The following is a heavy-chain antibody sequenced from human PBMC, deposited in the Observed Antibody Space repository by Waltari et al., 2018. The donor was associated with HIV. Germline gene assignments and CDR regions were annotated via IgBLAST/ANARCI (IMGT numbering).Heavy chain of an antibody. CDR1: GFTFSGSA. D-gene: IGHD3-16*01. CDR2: IRRKANSYAT. J-gene: IGHJ4*02. CDR3: GGIPGGY. V-gene: IGHV3-73*01. Sequence: EVQLVESGGGLVQPGGSLKLSCAASGFTFSGSALHWVRQASGKGLEWVSRIRRKANSYATAYAASVKGRFTISREDSKNTAYLQMNSLKTEDTTVYYCGGIPGGYWGQGTLVTVSS.